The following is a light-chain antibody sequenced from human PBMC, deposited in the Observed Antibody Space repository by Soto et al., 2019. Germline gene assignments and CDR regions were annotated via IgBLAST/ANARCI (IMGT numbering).Light chain of an antibody. CDR2: WAS. V-gene: IGKV4-1*01. J-gene: IGKJ4*01. CDR1: QSVLYSSNNRNY. CDR3: QQYHSTPLT. Sequence: DIVMTQSPDSLAVSLGERATINCKSSQSVLYSSNNRNYLAWYQQKPGQPPKLLIYWASTRESGVPGRFSGSGSGTDFTLTISSLQAEDVAVYYCQQYHSTPLTFGGGTKVEIK.